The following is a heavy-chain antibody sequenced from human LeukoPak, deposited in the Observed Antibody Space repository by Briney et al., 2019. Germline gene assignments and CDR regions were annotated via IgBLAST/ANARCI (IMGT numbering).Heavy chain of an antibody. Sequence: PSETLSLTCAVYGGSFSGYYWSWIRQPPGKGLEWIGEINLSGSTNYNPSLKSRVTISVDTSKNQFSLKLSSVTAADTAVYYCARSGSGSYPAYYFDYWGQGTLVTVSS. J-gene: IGHJ4*02. CDR1: GGSFSGYY. D-gene: IGHD3-10*01. V-gene: IGHV4-34*01. CDR3: ARSGSGSYPAYYFDY. CDR2: INLSGST.